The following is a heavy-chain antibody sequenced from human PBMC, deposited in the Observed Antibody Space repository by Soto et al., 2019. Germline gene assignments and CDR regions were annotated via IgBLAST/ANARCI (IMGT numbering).Heavy chain of an antibody. J-gene: IGHJ4*02. CDR1: GGSISTSSFF. V-gene: IGHV4-39*01. Sequence: SETLSLTCTVSGGSISTSSFFWTWIRQPPGKGLEWMGGIYYSGTTNYNPSLKSRVTISVDTPKNQFSLKLSSVTAADTAVYYCAKNWNWGSLVHWGQGTLVTVSS. D-gene: IGHD7-27*01. CDR3: AKNWNWGSLVH. CDR2: IYYSGTT.